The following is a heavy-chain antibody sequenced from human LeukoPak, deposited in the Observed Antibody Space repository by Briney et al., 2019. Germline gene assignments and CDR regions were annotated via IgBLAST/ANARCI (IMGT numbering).Heavy chain of an antibody. V-gene: IGHV4-4*07. CDR3: ASRNYYDSSDYHFDY. CDR2: IYISGST. CDR1: GGSISSDY. Sequence: PSETLSLTCTVSGGSISGGSISSDYWSWIRQPAGKGLEWIGRIYISGSTNSNPSLKSRVSMSVDTSKNQFSLKLSSVTAADTAVYYCASRNYYDSSDYHFDYWGQGTLVTVSS. D-gene: IGHD3-22*01. J-gene: IGHJ4*02.